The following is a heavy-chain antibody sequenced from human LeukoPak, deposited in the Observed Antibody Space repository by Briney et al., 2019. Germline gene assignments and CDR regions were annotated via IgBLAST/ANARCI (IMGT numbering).Heavy chain of an antibody. CDR1: GFTFSSYS. J-gene: IGHJ6*03. CDR2: ISSSSSYI. Sequence: GGSLRLSCAASGFTFSSYSMNWVRQAPGKGLEWVSSISSSSSYIYYADSVKGRFTISRDNAKNPLYLQMNSLRAEDTAVYYCARDRELGIAASRYYYYYMDVWGKGTTVTVSS. V-gene: IGHV3-21*01. D-gene: IGHD6-13*01. CDR3: ARDRELGIAASRYYYYYMDV.